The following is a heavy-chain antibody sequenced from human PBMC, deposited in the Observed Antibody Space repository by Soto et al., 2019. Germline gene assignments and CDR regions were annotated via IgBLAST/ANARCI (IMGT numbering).Heavy chain of an antibody. CDR3: ARGMVRGVVYGMDV. J-gene: IGHJ6*02. D-gene: IGHD3-10*01. Sequence: QVQLQESGPGLVKPSETLSLTCTVSGGSISSYYWSWIRQPPGKGLEWIGYIYYSGSTDYNPSLKSRVIISVDTSKKQFSLKLSSVTAADTAVYFCARGMVRGVVYGMDVWGQGTTVTVSS. V-gene: IGHV4-59*01. CDR2: IYYSGST. CDR1: GGSISSYY.